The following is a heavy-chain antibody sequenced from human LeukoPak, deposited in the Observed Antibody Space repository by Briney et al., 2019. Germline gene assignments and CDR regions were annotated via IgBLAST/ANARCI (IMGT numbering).Heavy chain of an antibody. CDR2: IYYSGST. D-gene: IGHD4-17*01. J-gene: IGHJ3*02. V-gene: IGHV4-59*01. CDR3: ARDLLRPYAFDI. Sequence: SETLSLTCTVSGGSISSYYWSWIRQPPGKGLEWIGYIYYSGSTNYNPSLKSRVTISVDTSKNQFSLKLSSVTAADTAVYYCARDLLRPYAFDIWGQGTMVTASS. CDR1: GGSISSYY.